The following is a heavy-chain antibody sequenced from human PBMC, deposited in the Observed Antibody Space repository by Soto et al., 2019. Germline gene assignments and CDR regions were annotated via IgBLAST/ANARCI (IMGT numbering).Heavy chain of an antibody. CDR3: ARGNYYYYYGLDV. Sequence: QVQLQESGPGLVGSSETLSLTCTVSGGSISGYIWNWIRQPPGKGLEWIGYIYDTGSTIYNPSLKSRVTISLDTSKSQFSLNLSSVTAADTAVYYCARGNYYYYYGLDVWGQGTTVTVSS. CDR1: GGSISGYI. V-gene: IGHV4-59*01. J-gene: IGHJ6*02. CDR2: IYDTGST.